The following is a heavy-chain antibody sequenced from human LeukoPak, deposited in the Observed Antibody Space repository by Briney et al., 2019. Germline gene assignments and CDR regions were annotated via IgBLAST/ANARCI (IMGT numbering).Heavy chain of an antibody. CDR1: GFTFSSYS. CDR3: ARDPRGGLLGFDY. V-gene: IGHV3-21*01. D-gene: IGHD3-10*01. Sequence: GGSLRLSCAASGFTFSSYSMNRVRQAPGKGLEWVSSISSSSSYIYYADSVKGRFTISRDNAKNSLYLQINSLRAEDTAVYYCARDPRGGLLGFDYWGQGTLVTVSS. CDR2: ISSSSSYI. J-gene: IGHJ4*02.